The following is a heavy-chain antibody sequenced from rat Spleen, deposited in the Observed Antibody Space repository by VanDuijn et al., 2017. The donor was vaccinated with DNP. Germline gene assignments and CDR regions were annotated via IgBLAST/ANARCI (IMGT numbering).Heavy chain of an antibody. CDR2: ISAGGGNT. D-gene: IGHD1-12*02. Sequence: EVQLVETGGGLVQPGKSLKLSCVASGFTFSRYWMYWIRQAPTKGPEWVAAISAGGGNTYYRDSVKGRFTISRDNARSTLYLQVDSMRSEDTATYYCAIPEYYDGSYYYGWFAHWGQGTLVTVSS. J-gene: IGHJ3*01. V-gene: IGHV5-25*01. CDR3: AIPEYYDGSYYYGWFAH. CDR1: GFTFSRYW.